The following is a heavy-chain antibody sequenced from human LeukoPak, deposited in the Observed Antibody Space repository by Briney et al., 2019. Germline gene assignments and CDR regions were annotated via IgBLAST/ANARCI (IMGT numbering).Heavy chain of an antibody. CDR2: IYYSRST. J-gene: IGHJ5*02. CDR1: GGSISSSSYY. Sequence: SETLSLTCTVSGGSISSSSYYWGWIRQPPGKGLEWIGSIYYSRSTYYNPSLKSRVTISVDTSKNQSSLKLSSATAADTAVYYCARHKVVVVPAVINWFDPWGQGTLVTVSS. CDR3: ARHKVVVVPAVINWFDP. D-gene: IGHD2-2*02. V-gene: IGHV4-39*01.